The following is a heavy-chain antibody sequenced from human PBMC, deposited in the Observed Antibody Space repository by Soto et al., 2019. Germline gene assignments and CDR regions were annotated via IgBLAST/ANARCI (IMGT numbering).Heavy chain of an antibody. CDR3: GRGHYGLDV. Sequence: GVSLRLSCAASGFTFSDHYMTWIRQAPGKGLEWVSYISKTNSDTKYADSVWGRFTISRDNAKNSLYLQMDNLRAEDTAIYYCGRGHYGLDVWGQGTTVTVSS. CDR1: GFTFSDHY. CDR2: ISKTNSDT. V-gene: IGHV3-11*03. J-gene: IGHJ6*02.